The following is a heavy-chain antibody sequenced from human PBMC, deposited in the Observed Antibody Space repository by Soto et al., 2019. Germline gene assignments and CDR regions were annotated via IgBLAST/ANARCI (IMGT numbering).Heavy chain of an antibody. Sequence: PGGSLRLSCAASRSTFRSYSMNWVRQAPGKGLEWVSSISGTGSYISYADSVKGRFTISRDNAKNSLDLQMNSLRAEDTAVYYCGRDYYYDRSGYSPLDYWGQGTLVTVSS. J-gene: IGHJ4*02. CDR2: ISGTGSYI. CDR3: GRDYYYDRSGYSPLDY. V-gene: IGHV3-21*01. CDR1: RSTFRSYS. D-gene: IGHD3-22*01.